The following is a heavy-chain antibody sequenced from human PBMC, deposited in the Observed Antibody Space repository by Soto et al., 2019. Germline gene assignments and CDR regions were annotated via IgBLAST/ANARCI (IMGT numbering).Heavy chain of an antibody. V-gene: IGHV3-15*07. CDR1: GFTFSNAW. CDR2: IKSKTDGGTT. J-gene: IGHJ6*02. CDR3: TTANDSDIVVVPAAHYYYYYGMDV. D-gene: IGHD2-2*01. Sequence: GGSLRLSCAASGFTFSNAWMNWVRQAPGKGLEWVGRIKSKTDGGTTDYAAPVKGRFTISRDDSKNTLYLQMNSLKTEDTAVYYCTTANDSDIVVVPAAHYYYYYGMDVWGQGTTVTV.